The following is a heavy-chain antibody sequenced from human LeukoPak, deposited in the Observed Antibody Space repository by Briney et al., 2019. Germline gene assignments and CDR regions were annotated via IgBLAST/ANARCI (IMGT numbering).Heavy chain of an antibody. CDR3: ARRELLRAFDI. J-gene: IGHJ3*02. CDR1: GGSINISY. Sequence: SSETLSLTCTVSGGSINISYWSWIRQPPGKGLEWIGYIYYSGSTNYNPSLKSRVTISVDTSKNQFSLKLSSVTAADTAVYYCARRELLRAFDIWGQGTMVTVSS. V-gene: IGHV4-59*01. D-gene: IGHD1-26*01. CDR2: IYYSGST.